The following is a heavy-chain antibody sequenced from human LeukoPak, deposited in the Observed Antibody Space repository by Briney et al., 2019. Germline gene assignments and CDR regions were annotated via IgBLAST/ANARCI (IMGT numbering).Heavy chain of an antibody. CDR3: ATYGSGSGTFFDS. J-gene: IGHJ4*01. CDR1: GFTFSNAW. CDR2: ISHSGSTI. Sequence: PGGSLRLSCAASGFTFSNAWMSWVRQAPEKGLEWLSYISHSGSTIYYADSVKGRFTISRDNAKNSLYLQMNSLRAEDTALYYCATYGSGSGTFFDSWGQGTLVTVSS. V-gene: IGHV3-11*04. D-gene: IGHD3-10*01.